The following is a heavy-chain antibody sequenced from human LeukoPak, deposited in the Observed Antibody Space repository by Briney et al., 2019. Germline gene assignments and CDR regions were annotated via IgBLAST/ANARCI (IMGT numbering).Heavy chain of an antibody. CDR1: GGSISSYY. CDR2: IYYSGST. CDR3: ASFGAGGPPFDY. V-gene: IGHV4-59*01. Sequence: SETPSLTCTVSGGSISSYYWSWIRQPPGKGLEWIGYIYYSGSTNYNPSLKSRVTISVDTSKNQFSLKLSSVTAADTAVYYCASFGAGGPPFDYWGQGTLVTVSS. D-gene: IGHD3-10*01. J-gene: IGHJ4*02.